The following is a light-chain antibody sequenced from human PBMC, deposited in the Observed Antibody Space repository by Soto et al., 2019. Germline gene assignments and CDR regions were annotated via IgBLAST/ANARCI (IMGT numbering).Light chain of an antibody. CDR1: QSLLYSSNNKNY. J-gene: IGKJ1*01. V-gene: IGKV4-1*01. CDR2: WAS. CDR3: QHYYGTLWT. Sequence: DIVMTQSPDSLAVSLGERATINCKSSQSLLYSSNNKNYLAWYQQKPGQPPKLLIYWASTRQSGVLDRFSGSGSGTDFTLTISSLQAEDAAVYYCQHYYGTLWTFGQGTKVEIK.